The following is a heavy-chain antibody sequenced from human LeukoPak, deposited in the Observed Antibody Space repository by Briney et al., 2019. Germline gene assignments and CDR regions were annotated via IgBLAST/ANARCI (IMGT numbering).Heavy chain of an antibody. Sequence: GGSLRLSCAASGFTFSSYWMSWVRQAPGMGLEWVANIKEDGSEEYSVDSVKGRLTISRDNAKNSLYLQMNSLRAEDTAVYYCASGDILTGYYDWGQGTLVTVSS. CDR3: ASGDILTGYYD. CDR2: IKEDGSEE. J-gene: IGHJ4*02. V-gene: IGHV3-7*01. D-gene: IGHD3-9*01. CDR1: GFTFSSYW.